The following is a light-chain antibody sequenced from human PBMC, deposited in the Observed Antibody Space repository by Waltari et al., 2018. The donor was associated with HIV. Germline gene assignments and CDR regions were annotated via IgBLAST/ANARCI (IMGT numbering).Light chain of an antibody. CDR1: GSNIGAGYD. V-gene: IGLV1-40*01. CDR3: QSYDTRLSGRV. CDR2: GDN. Sequence: QSVLTQSPSVSGAPWQWVTIPCTGNGSNIGAGYDVHWYQQLPGHASNLLIYGDNSRPSGVPDRFSGSKSGTSASLAITGLQAEDEAHYYCQSYDTRLSGRVFGGGTHLTV. J-gene: IGLJ3*02.